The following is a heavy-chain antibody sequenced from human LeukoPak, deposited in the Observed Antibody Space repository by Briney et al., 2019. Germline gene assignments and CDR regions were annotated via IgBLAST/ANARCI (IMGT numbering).Heavy chain of an antibody. Sequence: ASVKVSCKSSGYTFTSFDINWVRQATGQGLEWMGWMNPNSGNTGYEQKFQGRVTITRNTSISTAYMELSSLRSEDTAVYFCARSRPYGGTEFAYWGQGILVTVSS. CDR3: ARSRPYGGTEFAY. D-gene: IGHD3-16*01. CDR1: GYTFTSFD. V-gene: IGHV1-8*01. CDR2: MNPNSGNT. J-gene: IGHJ4*02.